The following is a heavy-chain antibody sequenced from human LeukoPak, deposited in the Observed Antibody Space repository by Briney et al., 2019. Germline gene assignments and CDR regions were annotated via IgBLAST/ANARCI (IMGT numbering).Heavy chain of an antibody. CDR3: ARDRCSGGSCSPLYYYGMDV. D-gene: IGHD2-15*01. CDR1: GGSISSSSYY. J-gene: IGHJ6*02. CDR2: IYYSGST. V-gene: IGHV4-39*07. Sequence: SETLSLTCTVSGGSISSSSYYWGWIRQPPGKGLEWIGSIYYSGSTYYNPSLKSRVTISVDTSKNQFSLKLSSVTAADTAVYYCARDRCSGGSCSPLYYYGMDVWGQGTTVTVSS.